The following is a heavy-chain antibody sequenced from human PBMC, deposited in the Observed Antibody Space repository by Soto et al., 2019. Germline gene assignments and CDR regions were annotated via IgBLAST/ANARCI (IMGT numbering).Heavy chain of an antibody. CDR1: GYTFTSYD. D-gene: IGHD6-13*01. Sequence: ASVKVSCKASGYTFTSYDINWVRQATGQGLEWMGWMNPNSGNTDYAQKFQGRVTMTRNTSISTAYMELSSLRSEDTAVYYCARGRSSWYGYYYYGMDVWGQGTTVTVSS. CDR3: ARGRSSWYGYYYYGMDV. V-gene: IGHV1-8*01. CDR2: MNPNSGNT. J-gene: IGHJ6*02.